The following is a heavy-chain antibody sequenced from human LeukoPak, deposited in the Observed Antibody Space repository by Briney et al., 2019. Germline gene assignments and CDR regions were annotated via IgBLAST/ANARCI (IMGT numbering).Heavy chain of an antibody. CDR2: INPNSGGT. CDR3: ARGEYSISSWFDP. CDR1: GYTFTDYY. D-gene: IGHD6-6*01. J-gene: IGHJ5*01. V-gene: IGHV1-2*02. Sequence: ASVKVSCKGSGYTFTDYYIHWVRHDPGQGLEWMGWINPNSGGTNKAQKVQGRVTMTRDTSISTAYMELSRLRSDDTAVYYCARGEYSISSWFDPWGQGTLVTVSS.